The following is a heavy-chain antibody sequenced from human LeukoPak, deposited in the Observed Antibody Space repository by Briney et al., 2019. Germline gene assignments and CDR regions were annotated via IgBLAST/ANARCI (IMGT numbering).Heavy chain of an antibody. CDR1: GGSISSYY. CDR3: ARVADYGDYVGGDWIDP. Sequence: SETLSLTCTVSGGSISSYYWSWIRQPAGKGLEWNARIYSTGSANYNPSLRSRVTMSVDTSENQFSLKLSSVTAADTAVYYCARVADYGDYVGGDWIDPWGQGTLVTVSS. CDR2: IYSTGSA. V-gene: IGHV4-4*07. J-gene: IGHJ5*02. D-gene: IGHD4-17*01.